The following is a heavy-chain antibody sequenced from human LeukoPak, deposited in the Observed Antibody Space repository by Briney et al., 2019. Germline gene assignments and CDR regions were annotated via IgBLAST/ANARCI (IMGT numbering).Heavy chain of an antibody. CDR2: IYYSGST. CDR1: GGSISSSSYY. Sequence: SETLSLTCTVSGGSISSSSYYWGWIRQPPGQGLEWIGSIYYSGSTYYNPSLKSRVTITADTSKNQFSLKLSSVTAADTAVYYCARQKGYSSGWYFDYWGQGTLVTVSS. J-gene: IGHJ4*02. D-gene: IGHD6-19*01. CDR3: ARQKGYSSGWYFDY. V-gene: IGHV4-39*01.